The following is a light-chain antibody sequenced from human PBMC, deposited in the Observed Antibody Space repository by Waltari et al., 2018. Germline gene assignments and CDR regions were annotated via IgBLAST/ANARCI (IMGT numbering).Light chain of an antibody. CDR1: ISSIGAGYD. CDR3: QSYDSSLGASL. CDR2: ADN. J-gene: IGLJ2*01. Sequence: QSVLTQPPSVSGAPGQRVTISCIGSISSIGAGYDVQCYQQFPGTSPKLLSHADNNPPSGLPDRFSGSVSGTPDSLAITRLQADDEAEYYCQSYDSSLGASLFGGGTKLTVL. V-gene: IGLV1-40*01.